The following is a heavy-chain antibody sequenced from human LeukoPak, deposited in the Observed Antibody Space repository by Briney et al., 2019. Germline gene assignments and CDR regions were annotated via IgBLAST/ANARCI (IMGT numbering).Heavy chain of an antibody. Sequence: SETLSLTCTVSGGSISSYYWSWIRQPAGKGLEWIGRIYTSGSTNYNPSLKSRVTMSVDTSKNQFSLKLSSVTAADTAVYYCARDVVEDTGYYYYMDVWGKGTTVTVSS. CDR3: ARDVVEDTGYYYYMDV. CDR1: GGSISSYY. V-gene: IGHV4-4*07. CDR2: IYTSGST. J-gene: IGHJ6*03. D-gene: IGHD2-21*01.